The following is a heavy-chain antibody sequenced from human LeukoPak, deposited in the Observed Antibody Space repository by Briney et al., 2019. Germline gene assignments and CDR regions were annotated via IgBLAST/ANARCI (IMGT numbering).Heavy chain of an antibody. CDR3: VWFGELSSFDY. Sequence: SVTVSCKASGGTFSSYAISWVRQAPGQGLEWMGRIIPILGIANYAQKFQGRVTITADKSTSTAYMELSSLRSEDTAVYYCVWFGELSSFDYWGQGTLVTVSS. CDR1: GGTFSSYA. V-gene: IGHV1-69*04. D-gene: IGHD3-10*01. J-gene: IGHJ4*02. CDR2: IIPILGIA.